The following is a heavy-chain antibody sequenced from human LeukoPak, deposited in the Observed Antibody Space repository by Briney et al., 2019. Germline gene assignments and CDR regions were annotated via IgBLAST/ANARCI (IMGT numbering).Heavy chain of an antibody. CDR3: ARAPDYGDYVDWFDP. D-gene: IGHD4-17*01. J-gene: IGHJ5*02. V-gene: IGHV4-39*07. CDR1: GGSISSSSYY. CDR2: IYYSGST. Sequence: SETLSLTCTVSGGSISSSSYYWGWIRQPPGKGLEWIGSIYYSGSTYYNPSLKSRVTISVDTSKNQFSLKLSSVTAADTAVYYCARAPDYGDYVDWFDPWDQGTLVTVSS.